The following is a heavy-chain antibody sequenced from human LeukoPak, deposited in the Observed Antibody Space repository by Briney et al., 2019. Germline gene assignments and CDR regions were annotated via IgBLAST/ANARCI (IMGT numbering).Heavy chain of an antibody. CDR2: IIPILGIA. V-gene: IGHV1-69*04. CDR1: GGTFSSYA. Sequence: SVKVSCKASGGTFSSYAISWVRQAPGQGLEWMGRIIPILGIANYAQKFQGRVTITADKSTSTAYMELSSLRSEDTAVYYCAREGTYDILTGPNPVYWGQGTLVTVSS. D-gene: IGHD3-9*01. CDR3: AREGTYDILTGPNPVY. J-gene: IGHJ4*02.